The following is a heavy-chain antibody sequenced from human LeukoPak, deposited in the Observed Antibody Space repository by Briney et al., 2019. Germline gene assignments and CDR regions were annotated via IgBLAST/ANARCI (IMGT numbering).Heavy chain of an antibody. CDR3: AEDRDWFDP. CDR2: INHSGST. V-gene: IGHV4-34*01. Sequence: SETLSLTCAGYGGSFSGYYWSWIRQPPGKGLEWIGEINHSGSTNYNPSLKSRVTISVDTSKNQFSLKLSSVTAADPAVYYCAEDRDWFDPWGQGTLVTVSS. CDR1: GGSFSGYY. J-gene: IGHJ5*02.